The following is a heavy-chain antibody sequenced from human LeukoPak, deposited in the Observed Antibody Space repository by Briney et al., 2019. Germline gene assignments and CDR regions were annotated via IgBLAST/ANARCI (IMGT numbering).Heavy chain of an antibody. D-gene: IGHD1-26*01. CDR3: ARGQESGSYWLSGPRYYFDY. J-gene: IGHJ4*02. Sequence: HSETLSLTCAVYGGSFSGYYWSWIRQPPGKGLEWIGEINHSGSTNYNPSLKSRVTISVDTSKNQFSLKLSSVTAADTAVYYCARGQESGSYWLSGPRYYFDYWGQGTLVTVSS. CDR1: GGSFSGYY. CDR2: INHSGST. V-gene: IGHV4-34*01.